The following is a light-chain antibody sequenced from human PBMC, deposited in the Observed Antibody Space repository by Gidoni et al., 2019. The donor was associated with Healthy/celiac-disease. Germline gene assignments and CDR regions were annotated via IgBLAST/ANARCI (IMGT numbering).Light chain of an antibody. CDR3: QQYNNWPRT. CDR1: QSVSSN. Sequence: EIVMTQSPATLSLSPGERATLSCRASQSVSSNLAWYQQQPGQAPRLLIYGASTRATGIPARFSGSGSGTEFTLTISSLQSEDFAVYYCQQYNNWPRTFGQGTKVGIK. CDR2: GAS. J-gene: IGKJ1*01. V-gene: IGKV3-15*01.